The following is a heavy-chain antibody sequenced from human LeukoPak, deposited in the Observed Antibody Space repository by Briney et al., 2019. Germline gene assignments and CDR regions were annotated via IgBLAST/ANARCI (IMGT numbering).Heavy chain of an antibody. Sequence: GGSLRLSCAASGFTFSSYWMHWVRQAPGKGLVWVSRINSDGSSTSYADSVKGRFTISRDNAKNSLYLQMNSLRAEDTAVYYCARVVTVAWSERRPGYYYMDVWGKGTTVTVSS. CDR2: INSDGSST. CDR3: ARVVTVAWSERRPGYYYMDV. CDR1: GFTFSSYW. D-gene: IGHD1-1*01. V-gene: IGHV3-74*01. J-gene: IGHJ6*03.